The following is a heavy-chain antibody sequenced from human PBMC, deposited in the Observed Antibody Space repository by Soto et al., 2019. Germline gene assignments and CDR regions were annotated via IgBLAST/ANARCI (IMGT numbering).Heavy chain of an antibody. V-gene: IGHV4-39*01. J-gene: IGHJ4*02. Sequence: QLQLQESGPGLVKPSETLSLTCTVSGASIDRSNYYWDLIRQPPGKGLEWIGPTYYNGNAYYNPSLKRPVTMSVDTAKHQFFLKLISVTAADTAVYYCARHFVAMVIKGGSYWGQGSLGTFSS. CDR3: ARHFVAMVIKGGSY. D-gene: IGHD3-16*01. CDR2: TYYNGNA. CDR1: GASIDRSNYY.